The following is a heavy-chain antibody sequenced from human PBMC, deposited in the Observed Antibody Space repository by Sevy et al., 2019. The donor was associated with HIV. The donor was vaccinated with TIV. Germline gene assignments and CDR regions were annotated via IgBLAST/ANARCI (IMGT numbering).Heavy chain of an antibody. CDR1: GFTVSSTY. CDR2: IYSGGST. Sequence: GGSLRLSCAASGFTVSSTYMSWVRQAPGKGLEWVSIIYSGGSTNYADVVKGRFPIYRDNSKNTLYLQMNSLRAEDTAVYYCARELYYYDSSGYQVEAYFYYMDVWGKGTTVTVSS. CDR3: ARELYYYDSSGYQVEAYFYYMDV. D-gene: IGHD3-22*01. J-gene: IGHJ6*03. V-gene: IGHV3-53*01.